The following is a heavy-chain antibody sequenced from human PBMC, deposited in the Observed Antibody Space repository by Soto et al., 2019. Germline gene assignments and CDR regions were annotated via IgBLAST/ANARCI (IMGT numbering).Heavy chain of an antibody. D-gene: IGHD2-8*01. CDR3: VKSSWSRRGDLDL. V-gene: IGHV3-9*01. Sequence: EVELVESGGGLAQTGRSLRLSCAGSGFTFDDNDMYWVRRVPGKGLEWVSGISWNSGTIGYAESVKGRFTISRDNAKNSLYLEMSPLRPEDTAIYYCVKSSWSRRGDLDLWGRGTLVTVSS. CDR2: ISWNSGTI. CDR1: GFTFDDND. J-gene: IGHJ2*01.